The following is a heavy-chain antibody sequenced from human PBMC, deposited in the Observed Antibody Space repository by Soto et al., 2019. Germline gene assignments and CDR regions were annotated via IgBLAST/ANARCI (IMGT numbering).Heavy chain of an antibody. CDR2: ISSSSSYI. J-gene: IGHJ6*02. CDR1: GFTFSSYS. D-gene: IGHD2-2*01. CDR3: ARADCSSTSCDYYGMDV. V-gene: IGHV3-21*01. Sequence: GGSLRLSCAASGFTFSSYSMNWVRQAPGKGLEWVSSISSSSSYIYYADSVKGRFTISRDNAKNSLYLQMNSLRAEDTAVYYCARADCSSTSCDYYGMDVWGQGTTVTVSS.